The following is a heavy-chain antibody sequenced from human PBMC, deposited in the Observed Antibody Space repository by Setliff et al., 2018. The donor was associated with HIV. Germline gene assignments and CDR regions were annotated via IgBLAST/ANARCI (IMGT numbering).Heavy chain of an antibody. J-gene: IGHJ3*02. CDR3: ARETPPLGI. V-gene: IGHV4-39*07. Sequence: SETLSLTCTVSGGSISSSSYYWGWIRQPPGKGLEWIGSIYYSGSTYYNLSLKSRVTISVDTSKNRFSLKVSSVTAADTAVYYCARETPPLGIWGQGTMVTVSS. CDR2: IYYSGST. CDR1: GGSISSSSYY.